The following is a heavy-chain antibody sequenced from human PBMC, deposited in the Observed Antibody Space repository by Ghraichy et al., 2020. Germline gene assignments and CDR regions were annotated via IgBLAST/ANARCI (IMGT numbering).Heavy chain of an antibody. CDR1: GDSISSSNYY. Sequence: SETLSLTCTVSGDSISSSNYYYGWIRQPPGEGLEWIVSIYSDGNTYYNPSLKNRVSISVETSKSLLSLKLSSVTAADTAVYYCATRITVAKSNYFDLWGQGTLVTDSS. CDR3: ATRITVAKSNYFDL. CDR2: IYSDGNT. D-gene: IGHD6-19*01. J-gene: IGHJ4*02. V-gene: IGHV4-39*01.